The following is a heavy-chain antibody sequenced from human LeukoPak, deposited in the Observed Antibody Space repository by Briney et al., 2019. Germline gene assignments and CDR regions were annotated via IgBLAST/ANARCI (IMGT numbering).Heavy chain of an antibody. CDR1: GYTFSDYP. D-gene: IGHD2-8*01. J-gene: IGHJ6*02. Sequence: ASVKVSCKASGYTFSDYPIHWLRQAPGQRFEWMGWISAGNIKYSQNFQDRISITRDTSASTVNMELSSLTSADTAVYYCARVAYVMDVWGQGTTVVVSS. CDR2: ISAGNI. V-gene: IGHV1-3*01. CDR3: ARVAYVMDV.